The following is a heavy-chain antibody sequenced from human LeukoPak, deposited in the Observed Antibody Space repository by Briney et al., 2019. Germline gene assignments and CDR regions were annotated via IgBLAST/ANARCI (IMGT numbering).Heavy chain of an antibody. CDR3: ARGMGESAFDI. J-gene: IGHJ3*02. CDR2: ISYDGSNK. D-gene: IGHD1-26*01. CDR1: GLTFSSYA. V-gene: IGHV3-30-3*01. Sequence: GGSLRLSCAASGLTFSSYAMHWVRQAPGKGLEWVAVISYDGSNKYYADSVKGRFTISRDNSKNTLYLQMNSLRAEDTAVYYCARGMGESAFDIWGQGTMVTVSS.